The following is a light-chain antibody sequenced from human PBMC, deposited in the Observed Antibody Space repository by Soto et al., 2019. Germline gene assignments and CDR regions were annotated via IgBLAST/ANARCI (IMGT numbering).Light chain of an antibody. CDR2: EDT. J-gene: IGLJ1*01. CDR3: CSYVGSSTFLYA. Sequence: QSALTQPASVSGSPGQSITLSCTGTSSDVGSYNLVSWYQHHPGKAPKLLIYEDTKRPSGVSNRFSGSKSGNTASLTISGLQSEDEADYYCCSYVGSSTFLYAFGTGTKVTVL. V-gene: IGLV2-23*02. CDR1: SSDVGSYNL.